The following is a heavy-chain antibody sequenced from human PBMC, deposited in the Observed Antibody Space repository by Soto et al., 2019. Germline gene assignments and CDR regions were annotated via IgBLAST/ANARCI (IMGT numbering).Heavy chain of an antibody. V-gene: IGHV1-69*02. J-gene: IGHJ5*02. D-gene: IGHD2-2*01. CDR2: IIPILGIA. CDR1: GGTFSSYT. Sequence: SVKVSCKASGGTFSSYTISWVRQAPGQGLEWMGRIIPILGIANYAQKFQGRVTITADKSTSTAYMELSSVRSEDTAVYYCASHVVVVPAAMGYWFDPWGQGTLVTVSS. CDR3: ASHVVVVPAAMGYWFDP.